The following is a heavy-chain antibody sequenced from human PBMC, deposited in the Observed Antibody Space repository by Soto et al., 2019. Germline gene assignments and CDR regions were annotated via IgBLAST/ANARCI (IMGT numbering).Heavy chain of an antibody. V-gene: IGHV1-69*01. D-gene: IGHD3-22*01. CDR3: ARGYYYDSSGYYSNAYYFDY. CDR1: GGTFSSYA. CDR2: IIPIFGTA. Sequence: QVQLVQSGAEVKKPGSSVKVSCKASGGTFSSYAISWVRQAPGQGHEWMGGIIPIFGTANYAQKFQGRVTITADESTSTAYMELSSLRSEDTAVYYCARGYYYDSSGYYSNAYYFDYWGQGTLVTVSS. J-gene: IGHJ4*02.